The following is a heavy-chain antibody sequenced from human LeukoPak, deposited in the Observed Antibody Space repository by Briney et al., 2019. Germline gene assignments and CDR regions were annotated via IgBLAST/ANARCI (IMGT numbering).Heavy chain of an antibody. CDR3: ARGFGYCSSTSCYTLPQEQSNYFDY. CDR2: INHSGST. D-gene: IGHD2-2*02. J-gene: IGHJ4*02. V-gene: IGHV4-34*01. CDR1: GGSFSGYY. Sequence: PSETLSLTCAVYGGSFSGYYWSWIRQPPGKGLEWIGEINHSGSTNYNPSLKSRVTISVDTSKNQFSLKLSSVTAADTAVYYCARGFGYCSSTSCYTLPQEQSNYFDYWGQGTLVTVSS.